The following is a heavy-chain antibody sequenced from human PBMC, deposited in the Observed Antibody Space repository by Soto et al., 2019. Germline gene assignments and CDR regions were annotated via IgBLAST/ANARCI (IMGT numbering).Heavy chain of an antibody. V-gene: IGHV3-23*01. D-gene: IGHD2-8*01. CDR3: ARPPNGAFFHRGVDV. CDR1: GFIFDSFS. CDR2: ITGNSDAA. J-gene: IGHJ6*02. Sequence: GGSLRLSCVVSGFIFDSFSMSWVRQAPGKGPEWVSGITGNSDAADYAESVKGRFTISRDNSKNTLYLQMNSLRAEDTAIYFCARPPNGAFFHRGVDVWGQGTTVTV.